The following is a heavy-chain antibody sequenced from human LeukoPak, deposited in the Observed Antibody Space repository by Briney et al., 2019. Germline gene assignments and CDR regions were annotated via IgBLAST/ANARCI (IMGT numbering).Heavy chain of an antibody. Sequence: ASVKVSCKASGYTFTGYYMHWVRQAPGQGLEWMGWINPNSGGTNYAQKFQGRVTMTRDTSISTAYMELSRLRSDDTAVYYCASSRRLLSGITIFGVENWFDPWGQGTLVTVSS. V-gene: IGHV1-2*02. J-gene: IGHJ5*02. D-gene: IGHD3-3*01. CDR1: GYTFTGYY. CDR3: ASSRRLLSGITIFGVENWFDP. CDR2: INPNSGGT.